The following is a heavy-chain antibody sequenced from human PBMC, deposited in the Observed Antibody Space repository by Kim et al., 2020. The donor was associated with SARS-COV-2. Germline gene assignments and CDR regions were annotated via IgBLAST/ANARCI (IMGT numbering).Heavy chain of an antibody. CDR3: ARVLRGYDSYFDY. V-gene: IGHV3-33*01. Sequence: GGSLRLSCAASGFTFSSYGMHWVRQAPGKGLEWVAVIWYDGSNKYYADSVKGRFTISRDNSKNTLYLQMNSLRAEDTAVYYCARVLRGYDSYFDYWGQGTLVTVSS. CDR2: IWYDGSNK. J-gene: IGHJ4*02. D-gene: IGHD5-12*01. CDR1: GFTFSSYG.